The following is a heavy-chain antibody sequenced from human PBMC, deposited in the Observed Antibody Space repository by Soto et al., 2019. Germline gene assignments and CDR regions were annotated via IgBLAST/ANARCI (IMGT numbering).Heavy chain of an antibody. V-gene: IGHV4-4*07. Sequence: SETLSLTCTVSGGSISSYYWSWIRQPAGKGLEWIGRIYTSGSTNYNPSLKSRVTMSVDTSKNQFSLNLSSVTAAADTAVYYCARDRITLANDAFDIWGQGTMVTV. CDR3: ARDRITLANDAFDI. CDR1: GGSISSYY. D-gene: IGHD3-10*01. CDR2: IYTSGST. J-gene: IGHJ3*02.